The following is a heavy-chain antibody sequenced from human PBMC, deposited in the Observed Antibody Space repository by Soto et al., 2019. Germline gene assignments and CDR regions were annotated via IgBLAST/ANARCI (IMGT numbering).Heavy chain of an antibody. V-gene: IGHV1-2*04. J-gene: IGHJ4*02. Sequence: QVQLVQSGAEVKKPGASVKVSCKASGYTFTGYYMHWVRQAPGQGLEWMGWINPNSGGTNYAQKLQGWVTMTRDTSISTAYMELSSLRSDDTAVYYCARLAEYCSGGSCYSPYFDYWGQGTLVTVSS. D-gene: IGHD2-15*01. CDR3: ARLAEYCSGGSCYSPYFDY. CDR2: INPNSGGT. CDR1: GYTFTGYY.